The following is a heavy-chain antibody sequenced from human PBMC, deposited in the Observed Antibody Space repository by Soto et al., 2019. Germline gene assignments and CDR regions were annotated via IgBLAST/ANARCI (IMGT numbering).Heavy chain of an antibody. V-gene: IGHV3-33*01. CDR1: EFMCGSYG. Sequence: PVDYLRLSCAASEFMCGSYGMHWVRQAPGKGLEWVAVIWYDGSNKYYAGSVKGRFTISRDNSKNTLYLQMNSLRAEDTAVYYCARDGSSYDYWGQGT. D-gene: IGHD3-10*01. J-gene: IGHJ4*02. CDR3: ARDGSSYDY. CDR2: IWYDGSNK.